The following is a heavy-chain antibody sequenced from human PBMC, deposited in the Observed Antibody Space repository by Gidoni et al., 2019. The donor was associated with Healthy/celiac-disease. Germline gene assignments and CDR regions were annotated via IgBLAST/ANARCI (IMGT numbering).Heavy chain of an antibody. J-gene: IGHJ4*02. Sequence: QVQLAESGGGVVQPGRYLRPSCAASGLTLSSYAMHWVRRAPGKGLGWVAVISYDGSNKYYADSVKGRFTSSRDNSKNTLYLQMNSLRAEDTAVYYCARDMGVVDTAIFDYWGQGTLVTVSS. CDR3: ARDMGVVDTAIFDY. D-gene: IGHD5-18*01. CDR2: ISYDGSNK. V-gene: IGHV3-30-3*01. CDR1: GLTLSSYA.